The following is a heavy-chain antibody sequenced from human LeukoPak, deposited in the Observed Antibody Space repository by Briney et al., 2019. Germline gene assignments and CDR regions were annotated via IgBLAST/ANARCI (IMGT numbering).Heavy chain of an antibody. J-gene: IGHJ4*02. CDR1: GFTFSSYA. V-gene: IGHV3-23*01. CDR3: ARRIDWSHDY. D-gene: IGHD3-9*01. CDR2: ITVSGGGT. Sequence: GGSLRLSCAASGFTFSSYAMTWVRQAPGKGLGWVSAITVSGGGTYYADSVKGRFTISRDNSKNTLFLQMNSLRAEDTAVYYCARRIDWSHDYWGQGTLVTVSS.